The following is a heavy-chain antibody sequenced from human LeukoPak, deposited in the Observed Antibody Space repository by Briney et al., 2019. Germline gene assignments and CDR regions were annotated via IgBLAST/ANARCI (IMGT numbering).Heavy chain of an antibody. Sequence: GGSPRLSCVASGFRFTRYSMNWVRQAPGKGLEWVSYISDSSSTTYYADSVKGRFTISRDNAKNSLYLQMNSLRAEDTAIYFCARRTDYGDYVFDYWGQGTLVTVSS. CDR3: ARRTDYGDYVFDY. J-gene: IGHJ4*02. V-gene: IGHV3-48*01. CDR1: GFRFTRYS. D-gene: IGHD4-17*01. CDR2: ISDSSSTT.